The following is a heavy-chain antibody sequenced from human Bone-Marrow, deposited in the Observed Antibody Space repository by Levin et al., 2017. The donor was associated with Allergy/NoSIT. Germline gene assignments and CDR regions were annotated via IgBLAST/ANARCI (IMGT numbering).Heavy chain of an antibody. D-gene: IGHD5-18*01. CDR2: IYDSGST. CDR1: GGSIRSGGYY. J-gene: IGHJ4*02. V-gene: IGHV4-31*03. CDR3: ARIPDTTSEFDY. Sequence: SETLSLTCTVSGGSIRSGGYYWSWIRQHPGKGLEWIGYIYDSGSTSYNPSLESRVAISVDTSKNQFYLKLTSLTAADTAVYYCARIPDTTSEFDYWVQGTPVTVSS.